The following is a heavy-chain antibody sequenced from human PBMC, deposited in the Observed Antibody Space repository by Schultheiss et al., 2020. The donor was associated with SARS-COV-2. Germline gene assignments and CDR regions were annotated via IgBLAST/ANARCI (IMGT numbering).Heavy chain of an antibody. Sequence: SETLSLTCTVSGGSISSGGYYWSWIRQPAGKGLEWIGRIYTSGSTNYNPSLKSRVTMSVDTSKNQFSLKLSSVTAADTAVYYCARDWRDGYNSEFDAFDIWGQGTMVTVSS. J-gene: IGHJ3*02. CDR2: IYTSGST. CDR3: ARDWRDGYNSEFDAFDI. CDR1: GGSISSGGYY. D-gene: IGHD5-24*01. V-gene: IGHV4-61*02.